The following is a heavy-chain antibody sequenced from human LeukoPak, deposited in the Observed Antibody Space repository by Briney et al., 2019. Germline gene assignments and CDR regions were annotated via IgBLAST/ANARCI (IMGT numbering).Heavy chain of an antibody. D-gene: IGHD3-22*01. CDR3: ARASYDSSGYFDY. CDR2: INHSGST. CDR1: GGSISSSGYY. Sequence: SSETLSLTCTASGGSISSSGYYWSWIRQPPGKGLEWIGEINHSGSTNYNPSLKSRVTISVDTSKNQFSLKLSSVTAADTAVYYCARASYDSSGYFDYWGQGTLVTVSS. V-gene: IGHV4-39*07. J-gene: IGHJ4*02.